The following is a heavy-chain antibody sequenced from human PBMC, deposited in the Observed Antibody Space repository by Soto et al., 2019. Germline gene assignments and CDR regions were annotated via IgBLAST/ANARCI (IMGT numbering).Heavy chain of an antibody. D-gene: IGHD2-2*01. Sequence: QVQLVQSGAEVKKPGSSVKVSCKASGGTFSSYTISWVRQAPGQGLEWMGRIIPILGIANYEQKFQGRVTITADKSTSTAYMELSSLRSEDTDVYYCARGSCSSTSCYAGGGYYYYMDVWGKGTTVTVSS. CDR2: IIPILGIA. CDR3: ARGSCSSTSCYAGGGYYYYMDV. V-gene: IGHV1-69*02. J-gene: IGHJ6*03. CDR1: GGTFSSYT.